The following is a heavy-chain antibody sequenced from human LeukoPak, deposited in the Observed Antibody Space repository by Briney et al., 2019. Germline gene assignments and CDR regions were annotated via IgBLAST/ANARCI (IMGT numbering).Heavy chain of an antibody. CDR3: ARLTYDILTGWVWFDP. CDR2: IRYDGITK. V-gene: IGHV3-30*02. D-gene: IGHD3-9*01. Sequence: GGSLRLSCTASGFTFSNHGMHWVRQAPGKGLEWVAFIRYDGITKYYADSVKGRFTISRDNSKNTLYLQMNSLRPEDTAVYYCARLTYDILTGWVWFDPWGQGTLVTVSS. CDR1: GFTFSNHG. J-gene: IGHJ5*02.